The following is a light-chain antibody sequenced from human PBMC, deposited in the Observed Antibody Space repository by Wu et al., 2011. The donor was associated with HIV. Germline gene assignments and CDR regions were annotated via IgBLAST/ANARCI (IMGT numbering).Light chain of an antibody. J-gene: IGKJ1*01. Sequence: GERATLSCRASQSVSSNLAWYQQKPGQAPRLLIYGASTRATGIPARFSGSGSGTEFTLTINSMESEDFAVYYCQQSNNWPPWTFGQGTKVEIK. CDR3: QQSNNWPPWT. CDR2: GAS. V-gene: IGKV3-15*01. CDR1: QSVSSN.